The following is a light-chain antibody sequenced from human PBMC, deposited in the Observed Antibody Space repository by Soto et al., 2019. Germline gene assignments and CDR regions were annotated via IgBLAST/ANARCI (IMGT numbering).Light chain of an antibody. J-gene: IGKJ5*01. CDR2: GAS. Sequence: EIVMTQSPATLSVSPGERATLSCRASQSVSSNLAWYQQKPGQAPRLLIYGASTRATGIPARFSGSGSGTKFTLTISSLQFEDFEVYNCQQLNNWPLSITFGQGTGLEIK. CDR1: QSVSSN. CDR3: QQLNNWPLSIT. V-gene: IGKV3-15*01.